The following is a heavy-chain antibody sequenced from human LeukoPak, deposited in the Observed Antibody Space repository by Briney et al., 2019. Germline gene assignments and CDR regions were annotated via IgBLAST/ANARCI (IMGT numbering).Heavy chain of an antibody. V-gene: IGHV3-30-3*01. D-gene: IGHD3-10*01. CDR1: EFTFSTYA. J-gene: IGHJ4*02. CDR2: ISYDGSNK. CDR3: ARTVLLWFGSFDY. Sequence: GGSLRLSCAASEFTFSTYAMSWVRQAPGKGLEGVAVISYDGSNKYYADSVKGRFTISRDNSKNTLYLQMNSLRAEDTAVYYCARTVLLWFGSFDYWGQGTLVTVSS.